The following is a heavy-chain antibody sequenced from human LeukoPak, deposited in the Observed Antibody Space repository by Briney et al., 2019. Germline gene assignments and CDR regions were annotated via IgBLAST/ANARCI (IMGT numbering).Heavy chain of an antibody. V-gene: IGHV3-30*02. CDR3: AKDDYFGSGT. Sequence: PGESLRLSCAASGFTFSSYGMHWVRQAPGKGLEWVAFIRTDGSYTYYADSVKGRFTISRDNSKNRLFLQMNSLRPEDTAVYYRAKDDYFGSGTWGQGTLVTVSS. CDR1: GFTFSSYG. D-gene: IGHD3-10*01. CDR2: IRTDGSYT. J-gene: IGHJ5*02.